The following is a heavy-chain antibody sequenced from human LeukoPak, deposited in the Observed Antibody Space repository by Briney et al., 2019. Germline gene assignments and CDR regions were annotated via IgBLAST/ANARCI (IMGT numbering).Heavy chain of an antibody. CDR3: ARVAIAAADPYYFDY. V-gene: IGHV3-30*01. CDR2: ISYDGSNK. J-gene: IGHJ4*02. CDR1: GFTFSSYA. Sequence: GRSLRLSCAASGFTFSSYAMHWVRQAPGKGLEWVAVISYDGSNKYYADSVKGRFTISRDNSKNTPYLQMNSLRAEDTAVYYCARVAIAAADPYYFDYWGQGTLVTVSS. D-gene: IGHD6-13*01.